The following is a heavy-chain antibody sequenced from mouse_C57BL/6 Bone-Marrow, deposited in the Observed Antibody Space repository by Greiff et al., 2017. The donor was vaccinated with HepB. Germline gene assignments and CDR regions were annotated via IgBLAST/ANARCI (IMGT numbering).Heavy chain of an antibody. CDR3: ALYYSNYYFAY. J-gene: IGHJ3*01. V-gene: IGHV1-81*01. CDR2: IYPRSGNT. Sequence: VQPQQSGAELARPGASVKLSCKASGYTFTSYGISWVKQRTGQGLEWIGEIYPRSGNTYYNEKFKGKATLTADKSSSTAYMELRSLTSEDSAVYFCALYYSNYYFAYWGQGTLVTVSA. D-gene: IGHD2-5*01. CDR1: GYTFTSYG.